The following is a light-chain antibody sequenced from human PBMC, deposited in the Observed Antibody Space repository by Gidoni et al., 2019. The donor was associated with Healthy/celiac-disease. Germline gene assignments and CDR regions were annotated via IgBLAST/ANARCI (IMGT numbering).Light chain of an antibody. V-gene: IGKV3-15*01. Sequence: PGERATLSCRASQSVSSNLAWYQQKPGQAPRLLIYGASTRATGIPARFSGSGSGTEFTLTISSLQSEDFAVYYCQQYNNWPFTFGPGTKVDIK. CDR2: GAS. CDR1: QSVSSN. CDR3: QQYNNWPFT. J-gene: IGKJ3*01.